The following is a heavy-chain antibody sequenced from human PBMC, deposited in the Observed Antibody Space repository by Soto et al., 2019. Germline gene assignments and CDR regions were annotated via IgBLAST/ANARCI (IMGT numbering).Heavy chain of an antibody. D-gene: IGHD1-7*01. V-gene: IGHV1-58*01. CDR1: GFTFTSSA. Sequence: ASVKVSCKASGFTFTSSAVQWVRQARGQRLEWIGWIVVGSGNTNYAQKFQERVTITRDTSASTAYMELSSLRSEDTAVYYCARETDNWNYVPWFDPWGQGTLVTVSS. CDR3: ARETDNWNYVPWFDP. J-gene: IGHJ5*02. CDR2: IVVGSGNT.